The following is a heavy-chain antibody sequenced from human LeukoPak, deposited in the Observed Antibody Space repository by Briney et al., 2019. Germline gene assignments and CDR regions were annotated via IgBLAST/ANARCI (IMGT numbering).Heavy chain of an antibody. V-gene: IGHV3-30*14. CDR2: ISYGGSNK. J-gene: IGHJ4*02. CDR1: GFTFSSYA. CDR3: ARDHTSLSGYDYLDY. D-gene: IGHD5-12*01. Sequence: GGSLRLSCEASGFTFSSYAMHWVRQAPGKGLEWGAVISYGGSNKYYADSVKGRFTISRDNSKNTLYLQMNSLRAEDTAVYYCARDHTSLSGYDYLDYWGQGTLVTVSS.